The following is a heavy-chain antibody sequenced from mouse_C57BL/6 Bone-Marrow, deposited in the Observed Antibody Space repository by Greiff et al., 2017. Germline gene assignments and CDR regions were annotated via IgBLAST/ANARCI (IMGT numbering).Heavy chain of an antibody. D-gene: IGHD2-3*01. CDR2: ISDGGSYT. Sequence: EVKLMESGGGLVKPGGSLKLSCAASGFTFSSYAMSWVRQTPEKRLEWVATISDGGSYTYYPDNVKGRFTISRDNAKNNLYLQMSHLKSEDTAMYYCARDGGWLSFDYWGQGTTLTVSS. J-gene: IGHJ2*01. CDR1: GFTFSSYA. CDR3: ARDGGWLSFDY. V-gene: IGHV5-4*01.